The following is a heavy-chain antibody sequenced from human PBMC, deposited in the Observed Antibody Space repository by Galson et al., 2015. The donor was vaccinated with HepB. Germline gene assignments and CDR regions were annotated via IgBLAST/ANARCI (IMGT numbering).Heavy chain of an antibody. CDR2: ISYDGSNK. CDR3: ARDRPFDY. CDR1: GFTFSSYG. V-gene: IGHV3-30*03. J-gene: IGHJ4*02. Sequence: SLRLSCAASGFTFSSYGMHWVRQAPGKGLEWVAVISYDGSNKYYADSVKGRFTISRDNSKNTLYLQMNSLRVEDTAVYYCARDRPFDYWGQGTLVIVSS.